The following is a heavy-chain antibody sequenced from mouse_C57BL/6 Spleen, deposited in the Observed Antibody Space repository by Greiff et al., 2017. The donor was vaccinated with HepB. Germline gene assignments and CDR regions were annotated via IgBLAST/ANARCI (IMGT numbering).Heavy chain of an antibody. V-gene: IGHV5-9-1*02. CDR3: TREGLRRGGFDV. CDR1: GFTFSSYA. CDR2: ISSGGDYI. Sequence: EVKLVESGEGLVKPGGSLKLSCAASGFTFSSYAMSWVRQTPEKRLEWVAYISSGGDYINYADTVKGRFTISKDNARNTLYLQMSSLKSEDTAMYYCTREGLRRGGFDVWGTGTTVTVSS. D-gene: IGHD2-4*01. J-gene: IGHJ1*03.